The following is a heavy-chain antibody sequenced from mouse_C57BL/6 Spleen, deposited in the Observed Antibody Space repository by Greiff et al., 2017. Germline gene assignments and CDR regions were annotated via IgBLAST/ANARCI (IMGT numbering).Heavy chain of an antibody. Sequence: VQLQQSGAELAKPGASVKLSCKASGYTFTSYWMHWVKQRPGQGLEWIGYINPSSGYTKYNQKFKDKATLTADKSSSTAYMQLSSLTYEDSAVYYCARSLITTVVAFDYWGQGTTLTVSS. J-gene: IGHJ2*01. CDR1: GYTFTSYW. V-gene: IGHV1-7*01. D-gene: IGHD1-1*01. CDR3: ARSLITTVVAFDY. CDR2: INPSSGYT.